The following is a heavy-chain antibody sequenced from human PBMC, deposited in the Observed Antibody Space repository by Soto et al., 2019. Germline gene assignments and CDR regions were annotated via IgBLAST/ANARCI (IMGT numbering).Heavy chain of an antibody. J-gene: IGHJ4*02. CDR2: IYYSGST. Sequence: QVQLQESGPGLVKPSQTVSLTCTVSGGSISSSDYYWSWIRQPPGKGLEWIGYIYYSGSTYYNPSLKSRVTISVDTSKNQFSLKLSSVTAADTAVYYCARVTLLSLGLEWGDWGQGTLVTVSS. CDR1: GGSISSSDYY. V-gene: IGHV4-30-4*01. CDR3: ARVTLLSLGLEWGD. D-gene: IGHD1-26*01.